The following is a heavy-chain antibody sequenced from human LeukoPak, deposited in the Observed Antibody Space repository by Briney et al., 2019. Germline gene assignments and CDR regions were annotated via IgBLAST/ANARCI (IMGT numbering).Heavy chain of an antibody. CDR3: ATIKRGYPFGYFDF. D-gene: IGHD5-18*01. V-gene: IGHV4-59*11. CDR1: GGSFSGHY. CDR2: MPDSVTS. J-gene: IGHJ4*02. Sequence: PSETLSLTCTVSGGSFSGHYWGWIRQSPGKGLEWIAYMPDSVTSKDSPSLKSRLTLSADTSKNQFSLRLSYVTAADTAVYYCATIKRGYPFGYFDFWGQGILVTVSS.